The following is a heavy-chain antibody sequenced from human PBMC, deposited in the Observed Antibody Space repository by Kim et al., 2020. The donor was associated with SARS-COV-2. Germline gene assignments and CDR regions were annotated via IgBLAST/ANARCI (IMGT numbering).Heavy chain of an antibody. D-gene: IGHD6-19*01. J-gene: IGHJ4*02. Sequence: FGIANYAQKFQGRVTITADKSTSTAYMELSSLRSEDTAVYYCARIGYSSGWGQGTLVTVSS. V-gene: IGHV1-69*17. CDR3: ARIGYSSG. CDR2: FGIA.